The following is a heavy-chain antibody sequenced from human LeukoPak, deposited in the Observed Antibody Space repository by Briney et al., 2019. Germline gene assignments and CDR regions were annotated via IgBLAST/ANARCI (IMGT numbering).Heavy chain of an antibody. V-gene: IGHV1-2*02. D-gene: IGHD6-13*01. J-gene: IGHJ4*02. CDR2: INPNSGGT. CDR3: ARDRLAAAGTGG. CDR1: GYTFTGYY. Sequence: ASVKVSCKASGYTFTGYYMHWVRQAPGQGLEWMGWINPNSGGTNYAQKFQGRVTMTSDTSISTAYMELSSLRADDTAVYYCARDRLAAAGTGGWGQGPLVIVS.